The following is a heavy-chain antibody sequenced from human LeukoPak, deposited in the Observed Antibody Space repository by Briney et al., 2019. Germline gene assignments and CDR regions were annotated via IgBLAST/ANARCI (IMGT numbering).Heavy chain of an antibody. CDR3: ASVAAATGFDY. CDR1: GGTFSSYA. D-gene: IGHD6-13*01. Sequence: SVKVSCKASGGTFSSYAISWVRQAPGQGLEWMGGIIPIFGTANYAQKFQGRVTITADKSTSTAYMELSSLRSEDTAVYYCASVAAATGFDYWGQGTLVTVSS. J-gene: IGHJ4*02. CDR2: IIPIFGTA. V-gene: IGHV1-69*06.